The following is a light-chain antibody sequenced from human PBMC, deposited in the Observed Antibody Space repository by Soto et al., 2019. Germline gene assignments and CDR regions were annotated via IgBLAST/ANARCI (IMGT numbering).Light chain of an antibody. CDR2: DAS. J-gene: IGKJ1*01. Sequence: EIVMTQSPATLSVSPGERATLSCRASQSISSNLAWYQQKPGQAPTLLIYDASTRATGIPARFSGRGSGTEFTLTISSLQSEDFAVYYCQQYNNWPLWTFGQGTKVDIK. CDR3: QQYNNWPLWT. CDR1: QSISSN. V-gene: IGKV3-15*01.